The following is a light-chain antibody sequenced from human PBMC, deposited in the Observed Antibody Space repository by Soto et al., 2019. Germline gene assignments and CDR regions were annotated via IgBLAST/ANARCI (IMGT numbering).Light chain of an antibody. Sequence: QSALTQPASVSGSPGQSITISCTGTSSDVGSYNLVSWYQQHPGKAPKLMIYEGSKRPSGVSNRFSGSKSGNTASLTISGLQAEDEADYYCFSYAGSSIFWVFGGGTKLTVL. CDR1: SSDVGSYNL. CDR3: FSYAGSSIFWV. V-gene: IGLV2-23*01. J-gene: IGLJ3*02. CDR2: EGS.